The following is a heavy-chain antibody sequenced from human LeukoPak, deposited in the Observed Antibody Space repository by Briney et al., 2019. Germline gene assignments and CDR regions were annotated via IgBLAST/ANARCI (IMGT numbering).Heavy chain of an antibody. CDR1: GFTFRTYW. V-gene: IGHV3-7*05. J-gene: IGHJ4*02. CDR3: TRDSQGSGIYSVDY. D-gene: IGHD3-10*01. Sequence: GGSLRPSCAASGFTFRTYWMSWVRQAPGKGLEWVANIKRDGSKIYYVDSVKGRFTISRDNDKNSLYLQMNSLRAEDTAVYYCTRDSQGSGIYSVDYWGQGTLVTVSS. CDR2: IKRDGSKI.